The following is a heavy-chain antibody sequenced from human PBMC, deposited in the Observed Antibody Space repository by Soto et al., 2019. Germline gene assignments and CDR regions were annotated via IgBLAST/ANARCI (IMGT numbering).Heavy chain of an antibody. D-gene: IGHD3-3*01. Sequence: SVKVSCKASGGTLSIFINYPINWVRQAPGQGLEWMGGIVPNVGTVNYAQKFQGRVTITADKSTGTAYMELSSLRSEDTALYYCARRDTSGFLRYFDNWGQGTLVTASS. J-gene: IGHJ4*02. CDR2: IVPNVGTV. V-gene: IGHV1-69*06. CDR1: GGTLSIFINYP. CDR3: ARRDTSGFLRYFDN.